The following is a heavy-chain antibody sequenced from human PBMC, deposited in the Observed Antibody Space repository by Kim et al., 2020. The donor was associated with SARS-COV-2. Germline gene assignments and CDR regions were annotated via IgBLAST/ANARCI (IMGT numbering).Heavy chain of an antibody. CDR1: GGTFSSYA. V-gene: IGHV1-69*06. CDR3: ARGEGIVGAGLFDY. J-gene: IGHJ4*02. CDR2: IIPIFGTA. Sequence: SVKVSCKASGGTFSSYAISWVRQAPGQGLEWMGGIIPIFGTANYAQKFQGRVTITADKSTSTAYMELSSLRSEDTAVYYCARGEGIVGAGLFDYWGQGTLVTVSS. D-gene: IGHD1-26*01.